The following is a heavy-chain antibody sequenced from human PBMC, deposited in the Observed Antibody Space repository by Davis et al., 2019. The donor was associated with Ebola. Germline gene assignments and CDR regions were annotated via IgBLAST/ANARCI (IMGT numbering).Heavy chain of an antibody. CDR3: AKVEFDY. Sequence: GGSLRLSCAASGFTFSSYGMHWVRQAPGKGLEWVSVIYSGGSTYYADSVKGRFTISRDNSKNTLYLQMNSLRAEDTAVYYCAKVEFDYWGQGTLVTVSS. V-gene: IGHV3-NL1*01. J-gene: IGHJ4*02. CDR2: IYSGGST. CDR1: GFTFSSYG.